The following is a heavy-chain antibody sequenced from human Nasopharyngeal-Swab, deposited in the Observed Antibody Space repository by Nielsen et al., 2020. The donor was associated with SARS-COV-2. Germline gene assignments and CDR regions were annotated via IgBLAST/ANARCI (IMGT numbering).Heavy chain of an antibody. V-gene: IGHV4-4*07. CDR1: GGSISSYY. D-gene: IGHD3-22*01. CDR2: IYTSGST. J-gene: IGHJ4*02. Sequence: SETLSLTCTVSGGSISSYYWSWIRQPAGKRLEWIGRIYTSGSTNYNPSLKSRVTMSVDTSKNQFSLKLSSVTAADTAVYYCARETYYYDSRPLDYWGQGTLVTVSS. CDR3: ARETYYYDSRPLDY.